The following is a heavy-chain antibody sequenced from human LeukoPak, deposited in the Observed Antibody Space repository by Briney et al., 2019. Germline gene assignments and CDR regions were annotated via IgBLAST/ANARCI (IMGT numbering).Heavy chain of an antibody. J-gene: IGHJ4*02. D-gene: IGHD1-26*01. V-gene: IGHV3-23*01. CDR3: AKVGPVGATSDYFDY. CDR2: ISGSGGST. CDR1: GFTFSSYA. Sequence: PGGSLRLSCAASGFTFSSYAMSWVRQAPGKGLEWVSAISGSGGSTYYTDSVKGRFTISRDNSKNTLYLQMNSLRAEDTAVYYCAKVGPVGATSDYFDYWGQGTLVTVPS.